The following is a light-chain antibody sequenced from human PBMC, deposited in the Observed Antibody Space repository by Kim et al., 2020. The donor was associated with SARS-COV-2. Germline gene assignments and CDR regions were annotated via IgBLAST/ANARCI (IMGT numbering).Light chain of an antibody. CDR1: SSDVCGYNY. V-gene: IGLV2-8*01. CDR2: EVS. CDR3: NSYAGSNNWV. Sequence: GQSVTMSCTGTSSDVCGYNYVSWYQQHPGKAPKLMIYEVSKRPSGVPDRFSGSKSGNTASLTVSGLQAEDEADYYCNSYAGSNNWVFGGGTQRTVL. J-gene: IGLJ3*02.